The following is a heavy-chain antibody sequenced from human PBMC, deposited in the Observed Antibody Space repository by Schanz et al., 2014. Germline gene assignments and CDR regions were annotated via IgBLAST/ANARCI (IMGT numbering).Heavy chain of an antibody. CDR2: INAHTGNT. CDR3: ARDHSASYRYNSDGSFDT. D-gene: IGHD3-16*02. CDR1: GYIFGSHG. V-gene: IGHV1-18*01. J-gene: IGHJ3*02. Sequence: QLMQSGSEVRKPGASVKVSCKASGYIFGSHGMTWVRQAPGQGPELMGWINAHTGNTQYAQKFQGRANMARDTVTTAEHMESTRLRTDDTGIYYSARDHSASYRYNSDGSFDTWGQGTRVTVSS.